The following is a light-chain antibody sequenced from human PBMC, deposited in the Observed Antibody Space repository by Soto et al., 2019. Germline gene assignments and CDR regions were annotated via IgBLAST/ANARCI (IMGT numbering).Light chain of an antibody. CDR2: GAS. J-gene: IGKJ1*01. V-gene: IGKV3-20*01. Sequence: EIVLTQSPDTLSLSPGESATLSCRASQSIGSNYLAWYQQKPGQAPRLPIYGASNRATGIPDRFSGSGSGTDFTLTISRLEPEDFAVYYCQQYGSSGTFGQGTKVDIK. CDR3: QQYGSSGT. CDR1: QSIGSNY.